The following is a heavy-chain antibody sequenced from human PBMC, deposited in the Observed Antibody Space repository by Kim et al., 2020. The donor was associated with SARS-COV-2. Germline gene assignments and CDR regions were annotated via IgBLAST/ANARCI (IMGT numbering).Heavy chain of an antibody. CDR2: INHSGST. V-gene: IGHV4-34*01. CDR1: GGSFSGYY. J-gene: IGHJ4*02. D-gene: IGHD4-17*01. CDR3: ARGRPDYADYGFDY. Sequence: SETLSLTCAVYGGSFSGYYWSWIRQPPGKGLEWIGEINHSGSTNYNPSLKSRVTISVDTSKNQFSLKLSSVTAADTAVYYCARGRPDYADYGFDYWGQGTLVTVSS.